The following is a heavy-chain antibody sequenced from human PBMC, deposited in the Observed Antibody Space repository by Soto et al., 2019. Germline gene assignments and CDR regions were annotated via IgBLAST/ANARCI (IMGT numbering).Heavy chain of an antibody. CDR3: ARYHYYDSSGYFDY. CDR1: GYTFTRYG. CDR2: ISAYNGNT. D-gene: IGHD3-22*01. V-gene: IGHV1-18*01. Sequence: QVQLVQSGAEVKKPGASVKVSCNASGYTFTRYGISWVRQAPGQGLEWMGWISAYNGNTNYAQKLQCRVTMTTDTSTSTAYSELRSLRSDDTAVYYCARYHYYDSSGYFDYWGQGTLVTVSS. J-gene: IGHJ4*02.